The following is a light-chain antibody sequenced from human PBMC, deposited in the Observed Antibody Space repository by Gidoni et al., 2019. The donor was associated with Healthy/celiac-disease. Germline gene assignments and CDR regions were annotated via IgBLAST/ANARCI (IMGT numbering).Light chain of an antibody. Sequence: EIVLTQSPGPLSLSPGERATLSCRASQSVSSSYLAWYQQKPGQAPRLLIYGASSRATGIPDRFSGSGSGTDFTLTISRLEPEDFAVYYCQQYGSSFRALTFGGXTKVEIK. V-gene: IGKV3-20*01. CDR1: QSVSSSY. CDR2: GAS. CDR3: QQYGSSFRALT. J-gene: IGKJ4*01.